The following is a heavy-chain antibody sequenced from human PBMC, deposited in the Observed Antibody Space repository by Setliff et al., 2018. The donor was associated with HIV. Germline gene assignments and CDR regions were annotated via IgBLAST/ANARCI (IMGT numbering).Heavy chain of an antibody. D-gene: IGHD3-3*01. V-gene: IGHV1-69*04. Sequence: GASVKVSCKASGYTFTNYYMHWVRQAPGQGLEWMGNLIPMLDMANYAQNFQGRITITTDESTNTAYMELGSLRSDDTAVYYCARGATYYNFWTAPPPIDYWGQGTLVTVSS. J-gene: IGHJ4*02. CDR2: LIPMLDMA. CDR1: GYTFTNYY. CDR3: ARGATYYNFWTAPPPIDY.